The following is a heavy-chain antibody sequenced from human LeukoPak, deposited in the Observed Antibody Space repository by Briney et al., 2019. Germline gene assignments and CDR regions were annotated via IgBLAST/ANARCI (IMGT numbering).Heavy chain of an antibody. CDR2: TRSSSSTI. CDR1: GPSSGRYC. CDR3: ARDRGITIFGVVAHFDY. Sequence: GRSLSPSCVLSGPSSGRYCMNWVRQPPGRGLEWVSYTRSSSSTIYYADSVKGRFTISRDNAKNSLYLQMNSLRAEDTAVYYCARDRGITIFGVVAHFDYWGQGTLVTVSS. V-gene: IGHV3-48*04. D-gene: IGHD3-3*01. J-gene: IGHJ4*02.